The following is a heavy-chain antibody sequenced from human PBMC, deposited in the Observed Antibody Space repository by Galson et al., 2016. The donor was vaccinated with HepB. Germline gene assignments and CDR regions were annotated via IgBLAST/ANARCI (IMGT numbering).Heavy chain of an antibody. CDR1: GFSFNNYG. D-gene: IGHD6-13*01. CDR2: ISHAGTVV. J-gene: IGHJ4*02. CDR3: KTAAVGASASDY. V-gene: IGHV3-30*03. Sequence: SLRLSCAASGFSFNNYGMYWVRQAPGKGLEWLAVISHAGTVVYYADTLKGRFTISRDNPKNTLYLQMNSLRDADTAMYYWKTAAVGASASDYWGQGTLVTVSS.